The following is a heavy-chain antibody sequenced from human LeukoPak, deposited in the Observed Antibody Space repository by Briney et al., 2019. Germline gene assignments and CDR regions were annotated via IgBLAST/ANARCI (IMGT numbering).Heavy chain of an antibody. CDR3: ATGPDAFDI. CDR2: ISGNGANT. CDR1: GFTFSSYA. Sequence: GGSLRLSCAASGFTFSSYAMSWVRQAPGKGLEWVSTISGNGANTYYADSVKGRFTISRDNSKNTLYLQMNSLRAEDTAVHYCATGPDAFDIWGQGTMVTVS. J-gene: IGHJ3*02. D-gene: IGHD1-1*01. V-gene: IGHV3-23*01.